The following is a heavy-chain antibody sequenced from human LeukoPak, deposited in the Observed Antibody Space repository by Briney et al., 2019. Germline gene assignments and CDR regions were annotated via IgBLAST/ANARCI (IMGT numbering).Heavy chain of an antibody. Sequence: GGSLRLSCAASGFTFSSYSMNWVGQAPGKGREWVAVISYDGRNKYYVDSVKGRFTISRDNSKNTLYLQMSSLRAEDTAVYYCAKCICAVAGPADDWGQGTLVTVSS. J-gene: IGHJ4*02. V-gene: IGHV3-30*18. CDR3: AKCICAVAGPADD. CDR2: ISYDGRNK. D-gene: IGHD6-19*01. CDR1: GFTFSSYS.